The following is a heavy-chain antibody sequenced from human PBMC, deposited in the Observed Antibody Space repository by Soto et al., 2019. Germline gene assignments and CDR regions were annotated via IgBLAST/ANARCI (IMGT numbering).Heavy chain of an antibody. CDR3: ARHAMSGSYSHAAFDI. CDR1: GYSFTSYW. D-gene: IGHD1-26*01. V-gene: IGHV5-51*01. J-gene: IGHJ3*02. Sequence: PGESLKISCKGSGYSFTSYWIGWVRQMPGKGLEWMGIIYPGDSDTRYSPSFQGQVTISADKSISTAYLQWSSLKASDTAMYYCARHAMSGSYSHAAFDIWGQGTTVTVSS. CDR2: IYPGDSDT.